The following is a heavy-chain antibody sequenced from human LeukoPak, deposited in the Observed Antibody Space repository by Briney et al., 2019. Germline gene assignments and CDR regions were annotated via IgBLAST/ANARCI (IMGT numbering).Heavy chain of an antibody. V-gene: IGHV1-69*04. Sequence: SVKVSCMASGGTFSSYAISWVRQAPGQGLEWMGRIIPILSIANYAQNFQGRVTTSADKSTSTAYMDLSSLRSEDTAVYFCARDVGQWLVSGPMYWGQGTLVTVSS. J-gene: IGHJ4*02. CDR3: ARDVGQWLVSGPMY. CDR2: IIPILSIA. D-gene: IGHD6-19*01. CDR1: GGTFSSYA.